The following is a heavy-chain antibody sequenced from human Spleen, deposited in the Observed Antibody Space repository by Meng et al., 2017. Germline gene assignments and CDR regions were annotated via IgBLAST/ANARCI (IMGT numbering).Heavy chain of an antibody. Sequence: GESLKISCAVSGFTFSSYEMNWVRQAPGKGLEWVSYISSSGSTIYSADSVKGRFTISRDNAKNSLYLQMNSLRAEDTAVYYCARVVCNSGSGTSCYYGSRYFYGMDVWGQGTTVTVSS. CDR3: ARVVCNSGSGTSCYYGSRYFYGMDV. J-gene: IGHJ6*02. CDR2: ISSSGSTI. V-gene: IGHV3-48*03. CDR1: GFTFSSYE. D-gene: IGHD2-15*01.